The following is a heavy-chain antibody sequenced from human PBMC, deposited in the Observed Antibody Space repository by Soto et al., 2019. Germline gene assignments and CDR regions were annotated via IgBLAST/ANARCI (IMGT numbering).Heavy chain of an antibody. J-gene: IGHJ5*02. V-gene: IGHV2-5*02. D-gene: IGHD3-16*01. CDR2: IYWDDDK. CDR1: GFSLTTRGVG. CDR3: AHIPNYYQYDWFDP. Sequence: QITLKESGPTLVKPTQTLTLTCTFSGFSLTTRGVGVGWIRQPPGKALECLALIYWDDDKRYSPSLQSRLSITKDTSKNQVVLTMTHVDTVDTATYYCAHIPNYYQYDWFDPWGQGTLVSVSS.